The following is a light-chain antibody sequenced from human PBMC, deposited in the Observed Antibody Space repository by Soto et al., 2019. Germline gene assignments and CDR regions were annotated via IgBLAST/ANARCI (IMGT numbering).Light chain of an antibody. V-gene: IGLV2-14*01. CDR2: KVS. CDR1: SSDVGGYNY. Sequence: QSVLTQPASVSGSPGQSITIPCTGTSSDVGGYNYVSWYQQHPGRAPKLVIYKVSDRPSGVSSRFSASKSGNTASLTISGLQAEDEADYYCSSYSTATSPQWVFGGGTKLPVL. CDR3: SSYSTATSPQWV. J-gene: IGLJ3*02.